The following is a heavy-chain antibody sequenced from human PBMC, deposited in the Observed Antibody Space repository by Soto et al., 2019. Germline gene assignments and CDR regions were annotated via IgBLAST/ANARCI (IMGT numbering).Heavy chain of an antibody. D-gene: IGHD5-12*01. CDR1: GSTFPSYY. CDR2: INPSGGST. Sequence: ASVKVSCQASGSTFPSYYMHWVRQAPGQGLEWMGIINPSGGSTSYAQKFQGRVTMTRDTSTSTVYMELSSLRSEDTAVYYCARDQALFRGDIVSYGMDVWGQGTTVTVSS. J-gene: IGHJ6*02. CDR3: ARDQALFRGDIVSYGMDV. V-gene: IGHV1-46*01.